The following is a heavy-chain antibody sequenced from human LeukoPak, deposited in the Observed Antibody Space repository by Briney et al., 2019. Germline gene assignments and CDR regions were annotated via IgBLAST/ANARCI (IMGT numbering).Heavy chain of an antibody. Sequence: ASVKVSCKASGYTFTSYGISWVRQAPGQGLEWMGRISAYNGNTNYAQKLQGRVTMTTDTSTSTAYMELRSLRSDDTAVYYCARGTYYYDSSGYYYSGSYFDYWGQGTLVTVSS. CDR3: ARGTYYYDSSGYYYSGSYFDY. D-gene: IGHD3-22*01. CDR1: GYTFTSYG. CDR2: ISAYNGNT. V-gene: IGHV1-18*01. J-gene: IGHJ4*02.